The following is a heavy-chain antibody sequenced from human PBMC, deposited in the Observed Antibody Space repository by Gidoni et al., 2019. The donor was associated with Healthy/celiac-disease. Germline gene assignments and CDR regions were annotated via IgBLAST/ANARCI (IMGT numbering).Heavy chain of an antibody. D-gene: IGHD2-2*02. CDR3: ASNIVPAAIRENGI. J-gene: IGHJ4*02. CDR2: ISGSGGST. CDR1: GFTFSSYA. Sequence: EVQLLESGGGLVQPGGSLRLSCAASGFTFSSYAMSWVRQAPGKGPGWVSAISGSGGSTYYADSVKGRFTISRDNSKNTLYLQMNSLRAEDTAVYYCASNIVPAAIRENGIWGQGTLVTVSS. V-gene: IGHV3-23*01.